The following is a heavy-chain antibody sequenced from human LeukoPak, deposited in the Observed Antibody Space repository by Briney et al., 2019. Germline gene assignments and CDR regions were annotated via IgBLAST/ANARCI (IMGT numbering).Heavy chain of an antibody. CDR3: ARVHYYMDV. V-gene: IGHV4-59*01. CDR1: GGSISSYY. Sequence: SETLSLTCTVSGGSISSYYWSWIQQPPGKGLEWIGYMYYGGSTSYNPSLKSRVTISVDTSKNQFSLKLSSVTAADTAVYYCARVHYYMDVWGKGTTVTVSS. CDR2: MYYGGST. J-gene: IGHJ6*03.